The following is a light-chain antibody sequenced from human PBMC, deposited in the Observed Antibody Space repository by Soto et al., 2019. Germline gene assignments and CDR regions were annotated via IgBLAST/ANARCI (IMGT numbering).Light chain of an antibody. CDR2: AAS. J-gene: IGKJ1*01. CDR1: QGISSY. V-gene: IGKV1-9*01. Sequence: DIQLTQSPSFLSASVGDRVTITCRASQGISSYLAWYQQKPGKAPKLLIYAASTLQSGVPSRFSGSGSGTEFTLTISSLQPEDLASYYCQHYKTYPWTFGQGTKVDIK. CDR3: QHYKTYPWT.